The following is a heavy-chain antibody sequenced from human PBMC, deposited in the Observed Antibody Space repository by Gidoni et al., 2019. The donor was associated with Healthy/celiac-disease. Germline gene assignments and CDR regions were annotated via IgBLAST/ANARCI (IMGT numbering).Heavy chain of an antibody. CDR1: GGSISSGGYY. CDR3: ARDHCLTSCLFGPPYGMDV. V-gene: IGHV4-31*03. D-gene: IGHD2-2*01. J-gene: IGHJ6*02. Sequence: QVQLQESGPGLVKPSQTLSLTCTVSGGSISSGGYYWSWIRQHPGKGLEWIGYIYYSGSTYYNPSLKSRVTISVDTSKNQFSLKLSSVTAADTAVYYCARDHCLTSCLFGPPYGMDVWGQGTTVTVSS. CDR2: IYYSGST.